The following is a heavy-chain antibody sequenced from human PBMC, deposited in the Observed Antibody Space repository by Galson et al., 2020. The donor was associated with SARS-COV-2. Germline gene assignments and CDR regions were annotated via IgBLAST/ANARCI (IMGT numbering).Heavy chain of an antibody. V-gene: IGHV1-69*13. Sequence: SVKVSCKASGGTFSSYAISWVRQAPGHGLEWMGGIIPIFGTANYAQKFQGRVTITADESTSTAYMELSSLRSEDTAVYYCARTGWGSRGHYGSGSYYNRAFDIWGQGTMVTVSS. J-gene: IGHJ3*02. CDR2: IIPIFGTA. D-gene: IGHD3-10*01. CDR3: ARTGWGSRGHYGSGSYYNRAFDI. CDR1: GGTFSSYA.